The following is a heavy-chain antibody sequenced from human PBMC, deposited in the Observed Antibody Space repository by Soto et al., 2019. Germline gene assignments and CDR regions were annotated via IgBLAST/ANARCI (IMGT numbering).Heavy chain of an antibody. CDR3: ASMYSSGWLYYYYYGMDV. V-gene: IGHV1-2*02. Sequence: TCTVSCYDLTISYYWGWIRQSPGRGLEWMGWINPNSGGTNYAQKFQGRVTMTRDTSISTAYMELSRLRSDDTAVYYCASMYSSGWLYYYYYGMDVWGQGTTVTVS. CDR1: CYDLTISYY. CDR2: INPNSGGT. D-gene: IGHD6-19*01. J-gene: IGHJ6*02.